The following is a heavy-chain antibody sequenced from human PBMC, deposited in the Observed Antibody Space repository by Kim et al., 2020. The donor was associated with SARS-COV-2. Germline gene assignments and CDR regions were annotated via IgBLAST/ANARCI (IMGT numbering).Heavy chain of an antibody. CDR1: GYSFTSYW. CDR3: ARVTMVRGALFFDY. J-gene: IGHJ4*02. D-gene: IGHD3-10*01. V-gene: IGHV5-10-1*01. Sequence: GESLKISCKGSGYSFTSYWISWVRQMPGKGLEWMGRIDPSDSYTNYSPSFQGHVTISADKSNSTAYLQWSSLKASDTAMYYCARVTMVRGALFFDYWGQGTLVAVYS. CDR2: IDPSDSYT.